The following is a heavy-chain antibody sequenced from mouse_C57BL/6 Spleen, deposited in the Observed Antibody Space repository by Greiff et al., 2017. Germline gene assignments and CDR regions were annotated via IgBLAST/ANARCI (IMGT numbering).Heavy chain of an antibody. CDR3: ARGRGPLAY. CDR2: ILPGSGST. J-gene: IGHJ3*01. V-gene: IGHV1-9*01. CDR1: GYTFTGYW. Sequence: VQLVESGAELMKPGASVKLSCKATGYTFTGYWIEWVKQRPGHGLEWIGEILPGSGSTNYNEKFKGKATFTADTSSTTAYMPLSSLTTEDSAIYYCARGRGPLAYWGQGTLVTVSA.